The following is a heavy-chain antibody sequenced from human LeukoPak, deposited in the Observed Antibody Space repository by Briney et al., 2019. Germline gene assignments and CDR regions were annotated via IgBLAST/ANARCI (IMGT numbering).Heavy chain of an antibody. J-gene: IGHJ4*02. D-gene: IGHD6-13*01. CDR2: IYYSGST. CDR1: GGSISSYY. Sequence: SETLSLTCTVSGGSISSYYWSWIGQPAGKGLGGIGYIYYSGSTNYTPSLKSRVTISVDTSKNQFSLKLSSVTAADTAVYYCARHYSSSWTLGYWGQGTLVTVSS. CDR3: ARHYSSSWTLGY. V-gene: IGHV4-59*08.